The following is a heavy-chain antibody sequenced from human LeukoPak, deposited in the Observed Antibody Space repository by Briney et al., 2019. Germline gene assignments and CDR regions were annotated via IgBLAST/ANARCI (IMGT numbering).Heavy chain of an antibody. V-gene: IGHV4-34*01. Sequence: SETLSLTCAVYGGSFSGYYWSWIRQPPGKGLEWIGEINHSGSTNYNPSLKSRVTISVDTSKNQFSLKLSFVTAADTAVYYCARSDGDYEVDYWGQGTLVTVSS. CDR2: INHSGST. CDR3: ARSDGDYEVDY. CDR1: GGSFSGYY. D-gene: IGHD4-17*01. J-gene: IGHJ4*02.